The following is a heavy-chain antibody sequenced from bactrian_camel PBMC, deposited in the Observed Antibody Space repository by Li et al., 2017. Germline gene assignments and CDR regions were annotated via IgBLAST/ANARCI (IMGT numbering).Heavy chain of an antibody. CDR3: AAAPLGRTEYGGNWDSRIAEDDFGY. J-gene: IGHJ6*01. CDR1: LYIYGTYY. V-gene: IGHV3S40*01. CDR2: INSGGGST. Sequence: VQLVESGGGSVRAGGSLRLSCISSLYIYGTYYMSWARQAPGKELEWVSGINSGGGSTYYLDSVKGRFTISRDNAKNTLYLQLNSLKTEDTAMYYCAAAPLGRTEYGGNWDSRIAEDDFGYWGQGTQVTVS. D-gene: IGHD6*01.